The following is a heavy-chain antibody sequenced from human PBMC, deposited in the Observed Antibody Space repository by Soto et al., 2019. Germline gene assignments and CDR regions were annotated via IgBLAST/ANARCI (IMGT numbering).Heavy chain of an antibody. D-gene: IGHD6-13*01. CDR3: ARIRGYSSPYGMEV. J-gene: IGHJ6*04. V-gene: IGHV2-26*01. CDR2: IFSNDEK. Sequence: QVTLKESGPVLVKPTETLTLTCTVSGFSLSNARMGVSWIRQPPGKALEWLAHIFSNDEKSYSTSLKSRLTMSKDTSKSQVVLTMTNMDPVDTATYYCARIRGYSSPYGMEVWGEGTTVTVSS. CDR1: GFSLSNARMG.